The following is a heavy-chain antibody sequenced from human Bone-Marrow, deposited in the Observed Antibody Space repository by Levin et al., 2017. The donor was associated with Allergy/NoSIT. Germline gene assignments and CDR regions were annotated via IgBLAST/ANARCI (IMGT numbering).Heavy chain of an antibody. CDR2: FSSSFLPP. J-gene: IGHJ6*02. CDR3: AKGGDPVLRFLEWFQTNYGMDG. V-gene: IGHV3-30*18. Sequence: LSLTCAASGFTFSSYGMHWVRQAPGKGREWVSFFSSSFLPPSSSSSFPGRFTISRDNSKNTLYLQMNSLRAEDTAVYYCAKGGDPVLRFLEWFQTNYGMDGWGQGTTVTVSS. CDR1: GFTFSSYG. D-gene: IGHD3-3*01.